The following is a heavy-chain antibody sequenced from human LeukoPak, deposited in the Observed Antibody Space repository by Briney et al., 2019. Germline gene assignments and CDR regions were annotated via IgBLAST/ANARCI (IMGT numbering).Heavy chain of an antibody. Sequence: HPGGSLRLSCAASGFSFSSYSMNWVRQAPGKGLEWVSYISGSGNAKHYTDSVKGRFTISRDNAKNALYLQMNSLRAEDTAVYFCARDYLYAFDYWGQGTLVTASS. CDR3: ARDYLYAFDY. V-gene: IGHV3-48*01. CDR2: ISGSGNAK. D-gene: IGHD2-2*01. J-gene: IGHJ4*02. CDR1: GFSFSSYS.